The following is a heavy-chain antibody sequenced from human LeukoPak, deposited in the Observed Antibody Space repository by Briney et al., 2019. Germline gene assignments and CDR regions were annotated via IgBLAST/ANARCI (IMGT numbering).Heavy chain of an antibody. V-gene: IGHV1-2*02. CDR1: GYTFTGYY. CDR2: INPLSGGT. J-gene: IGHJ4*02. D-gene: IGHD3-22*01. Sequence: ASVKVSCKASGYTFTGYYMHWVRQAPGQGLEWVGWINPLSGGTNYAQKFQGRVTMTRDTSISTAYMELSSLRSDDTAVYYCARTDSTGYSYSWGQGTLVAVSS. CDR3: ARTDSTGYSYS.